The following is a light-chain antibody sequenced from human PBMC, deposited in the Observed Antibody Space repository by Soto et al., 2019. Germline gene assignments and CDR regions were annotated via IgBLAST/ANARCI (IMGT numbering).Light chain of an antibody. V-gene: IGKV3-15*01. CDR2: GAS. CDR3: QQYNNWPPA. J-gene: IGKJ1*01. Sequence: EIVMTQSPATLSVSPGERATLSCRASQSVSSNLAWYQQKPGQAPRLLIYGASTRATGIPDRFSGSGSGTEFTLTLSSLQSEDFAVYYCQQYNNWPPAFGQGTKVEIK. CDR1: QSVSSN.